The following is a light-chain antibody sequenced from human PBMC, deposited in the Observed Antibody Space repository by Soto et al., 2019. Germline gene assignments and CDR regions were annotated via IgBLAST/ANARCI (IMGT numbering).Light chain of an antibody. Sequence: DIQMTQSPSSLSASVGDRVTITCRASQGISNYLAWYQQKPGKVPQLLFYSASVLQSGVPSRFSGSGSETDFTLTISSLQPEDVATYYCQKYNSALWTFGQGTKVEIK. CDR1: QGISNY. V-gene: IGKV1-27*01. CDR3: QKYNSALWT. J-gene: IGKJ1*01. CDR2: SAS.